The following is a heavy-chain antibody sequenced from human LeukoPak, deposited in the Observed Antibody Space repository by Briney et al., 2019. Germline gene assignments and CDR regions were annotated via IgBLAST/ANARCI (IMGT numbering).Heavy chain of an antibody. D-gene: IGHD7-27*01. V-gene: IGHV3-23*01. CDR3: AKDRPPNWGYYFDY. CDR1: GFTFSSYA. CDR2: ISSSGGST. J-gene: IGHJ4*02. Sequence: QPGGSLRLSCAASGFTFSSYAMSWVRQAPGKGLEWVSAISSSGGSTYYADSVKGRFTISRDTSKNTLYLQMNSLRAGDTAVYYCAKDRPPNWGYYFDYWGQGNLVTVSS.